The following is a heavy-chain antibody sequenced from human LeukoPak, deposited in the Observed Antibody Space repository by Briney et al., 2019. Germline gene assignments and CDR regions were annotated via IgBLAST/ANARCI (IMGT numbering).Heavy chain of an antibody. CDR2: IKPDGSEK. CDR3: TKGGYSTSWYWIY. CDR1: GFTFSDTL. D-gene: IGHD2-2*01. Sequence: PGGSLRLSCAAPGFTFSDTLMTWVRQAPGKGLEWVATIKPDGSEKNYVDSVRGRFTISRVNAENSLYLQMNSLRAEDTAVYHCTKGGYSTSWYWIYWGQGTLVTVSS. V-gene: IGHV3-7*03. J-gene: IGHJ4*02.